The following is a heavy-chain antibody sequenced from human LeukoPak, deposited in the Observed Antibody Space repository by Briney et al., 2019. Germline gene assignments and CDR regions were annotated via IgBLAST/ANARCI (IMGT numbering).Heavy chain of an antibody. CDR1: GFTFLRYG. CDR2: IRYDGSNK. Sequence: GGSLSLSCAASGFTFLRYGMYWVRQAPGKGLESVAFIRYDGSNKYYADSVKGRFTVSRDNSKNTLYLQMKSLRAEDTAVYYCAKGGGYEAQYYYYYLDVWGKGTTVTISS. J-gene: IGHJ6*03. CDR3: AKGGGYEAQYYYYYLDV. D-gene: IGHD5-12*01. V-gene: IGHV3-30*02.